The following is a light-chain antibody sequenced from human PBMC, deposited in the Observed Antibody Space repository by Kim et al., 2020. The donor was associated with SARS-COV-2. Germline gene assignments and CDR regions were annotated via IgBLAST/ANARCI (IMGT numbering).Light chain of an antibody. CDR3: NSRDSNDNVV. CDR2: GKN. CDR1: SLRSYY. J-gene: IGLJ2*01. Sequence: SSELTQDPAVSVALGQTVRITCQGDSLRSYYATWYQQKPGQAPILVIYGKNNRPSGIPDRFSGSSSGNTASLTITGTQAGDEADYYCNSRDSNDNVVFGGGPRLTV. V-gene: IGLV3-19*01.